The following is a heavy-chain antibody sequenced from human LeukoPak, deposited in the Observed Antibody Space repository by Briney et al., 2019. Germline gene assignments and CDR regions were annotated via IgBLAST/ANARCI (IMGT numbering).Heavy chain of an antibody. Sequence: ASVKVSCKASGYTFTSNGISWVRQAPGQGLEWMGWISAYNGNTNYAQKLQGRVTMTTDTSTSTAYMELRSLISDDTAVYYCARDLAYYYDSSGYVYLDYWGQGTLVTVSS. CDR2: ISAYNGNT. J-gene: IGHJ4*02. D-gene: IGHD3-22*01. CDR1: GYTFTSNG. CDR3: ARDLAYYYDSSGYVYLDY. V-gene: IGHV1-18*01.